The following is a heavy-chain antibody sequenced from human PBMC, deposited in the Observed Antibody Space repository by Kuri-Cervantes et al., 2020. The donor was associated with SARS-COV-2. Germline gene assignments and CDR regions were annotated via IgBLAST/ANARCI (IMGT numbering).Heavy chain of an antibody. V-gene: IGHV1-2*02. CDR3: ARVGIAVAGTFS. D-gene: IGHD6-19*01. CDR1: GYTFTGYY. J-gene: IGHJ4*02. CDR2: INPNSGGT. Sequence: ASVKVSCKASGYTFTGYYMHWVRQAPGQGLEWMGWINPNSGGTNYAQKFQGRATMTRDTSISTAYMELSRLRSDDTAVYYCARVGIAVAGTFSWGQGTLVTVSS.